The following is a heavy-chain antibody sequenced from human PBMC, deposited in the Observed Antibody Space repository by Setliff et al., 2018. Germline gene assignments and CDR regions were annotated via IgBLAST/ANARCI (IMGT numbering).Heavy chain of an antibody. V-gene: IGHV4-59*01. D-gene: IGHD3-22*01. CDR3: ARYRNYFDSSGQTQYYFDY. Sequence: SETLSLTCSVSGDSINPYYWTWIRQPPGKGLEWIGFIDYSGATTYNPSLKSRVTISVDTSKNQFSLNLNSVTAADTAVYYCARYRNYFDSSGQTQYYFDYWGQRTLVTVSS. CDR1: GDSINPYY. CDR2: IDYSGAT. J-gene: IGHJ4*02.